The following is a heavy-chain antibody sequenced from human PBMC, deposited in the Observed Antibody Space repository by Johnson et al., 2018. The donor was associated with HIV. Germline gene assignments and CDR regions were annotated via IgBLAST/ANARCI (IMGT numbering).Heavy chain of an antibody. V-gene: IGHV3-30*03. CDR1: GFPFSRFV. CDR3: ARARLLWFRELWPHDAFDI. CDR2: ISYDGSNK. J-gene: IGHJ3*02. Sequence: QEKLVESGGGVVQPGGSLSLSCAGSGFPFSRFVMTWVRQAPGQGLEWVAVISYDGSNKYYANSAEGRFTISRDNSRDTLSLQMNSLRVEDTALYYCARARLLWFRELWPHDAFDIWGQGTKVTVSS. D-gene: IGHD3-10*01.